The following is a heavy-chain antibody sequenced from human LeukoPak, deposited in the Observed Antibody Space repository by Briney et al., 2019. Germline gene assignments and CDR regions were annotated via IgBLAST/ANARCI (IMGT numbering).Heavy chain of an antibody. D-gene: IGHD6-6*01. Sequence: SETLSLTCAVYGGSFSGYYWSWIRQPPGKGLEWIGEINHSGSTNYNPSLKSRVTISVDTSKNQFSLKLSSVTAADTAVYYCASNRYSSSVSDCWGQGTLVTVSS. CDR3: ASNRYSSSVSDC. CDR1: GGSFSGYY. V-gene: IGHV4-34*01. CDR2: INHSGST. J-gene: IGHJ4*02.